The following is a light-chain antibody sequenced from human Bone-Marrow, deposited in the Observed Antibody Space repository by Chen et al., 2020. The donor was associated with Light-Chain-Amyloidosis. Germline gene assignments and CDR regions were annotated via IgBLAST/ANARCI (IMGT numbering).Light chain of an antibody. J-gene: IGLJ2*01. CDR3: QSADSSGTYEVI. Sequence: SYELTQPPSVSVSPGQTARITCSGDDLPTKYAYWYQKKPGQAPVLVIHRDTERPSGSSERFSGSSSGTTATLTISGCQAEDEADYHCQSADSSGTYEVIFGGGTKLTVL. V-gene: IGLV3-25*03. CDR2: RDT. CDR1: DLPTKY.